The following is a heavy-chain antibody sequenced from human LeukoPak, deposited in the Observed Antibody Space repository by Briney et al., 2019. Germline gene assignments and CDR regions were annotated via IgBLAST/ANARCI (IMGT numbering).Heavy chain of an antibody. D-gene: IGHD6-6*01. J-gene: IGHJ5*02. CDR3: ARQISLSSSSVWFDP. CDR1: GGSISSYY. CDR2: IYTSGST. Sequence: SETLSLTCTVSGGSISSYYWSWIRQPPGKGLEWIGYIYTSGSTNYNPPLKSRVTISVDTSKNQFSLKLSSVTAADTAVYYCARQISLSSSSVWFDPWGQGTLVTVSS. V-gene: IGHV4-4*09.